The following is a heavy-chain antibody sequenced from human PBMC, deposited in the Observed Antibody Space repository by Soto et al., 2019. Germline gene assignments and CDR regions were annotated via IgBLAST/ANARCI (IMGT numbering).Heavy chain of an antibody. D-gene: IGHD6-13*01. Sequence: QVQLQESGPGLVKPSQTLSLTCTVSGGSISSGGYYWSWIRQHPGKGLEWIGYIYYSGSTYYNPSLKSRVTISVDTSKNQFPLKLSSVTAADTAVYYCARDRRIAAALDYWGQGTLVTVSS. CDR3: ARDRRIAAALDY. V-gene: IGHV4-31*03. CDR2: IYYSGST. J-gene: IGHJ4*02. CDR1: GGSISSGGYY.